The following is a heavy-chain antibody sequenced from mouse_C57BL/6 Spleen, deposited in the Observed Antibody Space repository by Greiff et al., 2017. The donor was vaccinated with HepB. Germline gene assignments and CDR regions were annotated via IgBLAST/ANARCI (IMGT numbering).Heavy chain of an antibody. V-gene: IGHV1-20*01. CDR3: ARDGYNWDVYYFDY. CDR1: GYSFTGYF. D-gene: IGHD4-1*01. CDR2: INPYNGDT. Sequence: EVQLVESGPELVKPGDSVKISCKASGYSFTGYFMNWVMQSHGKSLEWIGRINPYNGDTFYNQKFKGKATLTVDKSSSTAHMELRSLTSEDSAVYYCARDGYNWDVYYFDYWGQGTTLTVSS. J-gene: IGHJ2*01.